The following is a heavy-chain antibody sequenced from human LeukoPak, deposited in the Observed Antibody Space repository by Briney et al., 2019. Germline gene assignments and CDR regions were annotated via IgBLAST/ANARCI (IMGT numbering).Heavy chain of an antibody. J-gene: IGHJ4*02. CDR2: IHYSGST. CDR1: GGSISSSSYY. D-gene: IGHD3-10*01. CDR3: ATSGSYYRAPDY. Sequence: SETLSLTCTVSGGSISSSSYYWGWIRQPPGKGLEWVGTIHYSGSTYYNPSLKSRVTMSVDTSKNQFSLRLSSVTAADTAVYYCATSGSYYRAPDYWGQGTLVTVSS. V-gene: IGHV4-39*01.